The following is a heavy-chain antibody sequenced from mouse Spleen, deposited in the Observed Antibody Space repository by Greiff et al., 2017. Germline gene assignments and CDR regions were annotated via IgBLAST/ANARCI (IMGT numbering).Heavy chain of an antibody. J-gene: IGHJ3*01. CDR3: ARRGDYVGFAY. CDR2: IWSGGST. V-gene: IGHV2-2*02. D-gene: IGHD2-4*01. Sequence: VKLMESGPGLVQPSQSLSITCTVSGFSLTSYGVHWVRQSPGKGLEWLGVIWSGGSTDYNAAFISRLSISKDNSKSQVFFKMNSLQANDTAIYYCARRGDYVGFAYWGQGTLVTVSA. CDR1: GFSLTSYG.